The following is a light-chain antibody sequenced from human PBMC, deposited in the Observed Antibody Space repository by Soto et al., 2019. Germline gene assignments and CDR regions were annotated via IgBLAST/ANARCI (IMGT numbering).Light chain of an antibody. Sequence: DIQMTQSPSSVSASVGDRVTITCRASRDIGTWLAWYQQIPGKAPKLLIFAASTLQNRVPSRFSGSGPGTDFTLTISGLQPEDFATYYCQQASVLPFTFGPGTKVDIK. CDR2: AAS. J-gene: IGKJ3*01. V-gene: IGKV1-12*01. CDR3: QQASVLPFT. CDR1: RDIGTW.